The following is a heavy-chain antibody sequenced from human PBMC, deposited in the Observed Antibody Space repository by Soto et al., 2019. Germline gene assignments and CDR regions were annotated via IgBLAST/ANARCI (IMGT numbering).Heavy chain of an antibody. CDR1: GFSLSNARMG. CDR2: IFSNDEK. CDR3: ARIVTYDFWSGYYQFDY. V-gene: IGHV2-26*01. Sequence: QVTLKESGPVLVEPTETLTLTCTVSGFSLSNARMGVSWIRQPPGKALEWLAHIFSNDEKSYSTSLKSRLTISKDTSKSQVVLTMTNMDPVDTATYYCARIVTYDFWSGYYQFDYWGQGTLVTVSS. J-gene: IGHJ4*02. D-gene: IGHD3-3*01.